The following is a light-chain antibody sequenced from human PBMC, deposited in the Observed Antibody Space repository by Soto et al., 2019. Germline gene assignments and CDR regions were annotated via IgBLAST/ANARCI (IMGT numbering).Light chain of an antibody. V-gene: IGKV3-15*01. CDR3: HEYNTWPWT. Sequence: IVRTQSPATLSLSPGETASLSWRTSHGLNRNLAWYQQKLGHAPRVXIYGASTRATGIPATFSGSGSGTEFILTISSLQSEDFAVYYCHEYNTWPWTFGQGTKV. CDR2: GAS. J-gene: IGKJ1*01. CDR1: HGLNRN.